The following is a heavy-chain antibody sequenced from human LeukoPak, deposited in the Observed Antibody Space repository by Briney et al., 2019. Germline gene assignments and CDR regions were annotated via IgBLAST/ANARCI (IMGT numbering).Heavy chain of an antibody. J-gene: IGHJ6*04. CDR2: ISWNSAII. Sequence: PGRSLRLSCAASGFTFDDFAMHWVRQSPGKGLEWVSSISWNSAIIAYADSVKGRFTISRDNAKNALYLQMNSLRADDTAIYYCAELGITMIGGVWGKGTTVTISS. D-gene: IGHD3-10*02. CDR1: GFTFDDFA. V-gene: IGHV3-9*01. CDR3: AELGITMIGGV.